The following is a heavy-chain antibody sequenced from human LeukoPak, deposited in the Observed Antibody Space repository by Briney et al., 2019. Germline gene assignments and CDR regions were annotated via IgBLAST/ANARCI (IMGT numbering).Heavy chain of an antibody. V-gene: IGHV4-30-2*01. CDR3: AAYCSSTSCYLNAFDI. CDR1: GGSISSGGYY. J-gene: IGHJ3*02. Sequence: KPSQTLSLTCTVSGGSISSGGYYWSWIRQPPGKGLEWIGYIYHSGRTYYNPSLKSRVTISVDRSKNHFSLKLSSVTAADTAVYYCAAYCSSTSCYLNAFDIWGQGIMVTVSS. CDR2: IYHSGRT. D-gene: IGHD2-2*01.